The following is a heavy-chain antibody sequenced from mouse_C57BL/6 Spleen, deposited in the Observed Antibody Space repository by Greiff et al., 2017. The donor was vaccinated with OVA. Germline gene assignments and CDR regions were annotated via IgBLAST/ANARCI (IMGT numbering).Heavy chain of an antibody. CDR2: ISSGGDYI. Sequence: EVMLVESGEGLVKPGGSLKLSCAASGFTFSSYAMSWVRQTPEQRLEWVAYISSGGDYIYYADTVKGRFTISRDNARNPLYLQRSSLKSEDTAMYDCTIYYDYDGVWFAYWGQGTLVTVSA. D-gene: IGHD2-4*01. CDR1: GFTFSSYA. V-gene: IGHV5-9-1*02. J-gene: IGHJ3*01. CDR3: TIYYDYDGVWFAY.